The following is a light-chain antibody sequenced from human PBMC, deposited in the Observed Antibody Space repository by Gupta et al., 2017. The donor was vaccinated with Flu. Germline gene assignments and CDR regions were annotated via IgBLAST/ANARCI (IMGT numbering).Light chain of an antibody. V-gene: IGKV3-20*01. CDR2: GTS. CDR1: EDVGRNF. Sequence: GSVCLATGGSVTLSGTGGEDVGRNFLVWYQQKPGQPPRVLIYGTSSRATGITDRFSGGGSGTDFTLTINRLEPEDSALYYCHQYKTSPSTFGQGTKLEIK. J-gene: IGKJ2*01. CDR3: HQYKTSPST.